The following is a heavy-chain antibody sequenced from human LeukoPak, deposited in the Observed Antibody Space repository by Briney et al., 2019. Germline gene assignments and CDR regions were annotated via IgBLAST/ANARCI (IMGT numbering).Heavy chain of an antibody. Sequence: GGSLRLSCAASGFTFSGYAINWVRQAPGKRLEWVSGISNSGGTTYYADSVKGRFTISRDNSKNTLYVQMNSLRAEDTAIYYCAKAKEATGLYDYWGRGTLVTVSS. J-gene: IGHJ4*02. D-gene: IGHD4/OR15-4a*01. V-gene: IGHV3-23*01. CDR3: AKAKEATGLYDY. CDR1: GFTFSGYA. CDR2: ISNSGGTT.